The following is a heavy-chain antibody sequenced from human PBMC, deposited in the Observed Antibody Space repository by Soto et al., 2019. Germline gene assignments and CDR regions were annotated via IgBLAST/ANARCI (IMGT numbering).Heavy chain of an antibody. V-gene: IGHV4-30-2*01. CDR3: ARGYLSTLYSGYENWFDP. J-gene: IGHJ5*02. Sequence: TSETLSLTCAVSGGSISSGGYSWSWIRQPPGKGLEWIGYIYHSGSTYYNPSLKSRVTISVDRSKNQFSLKLSSVTAADTAVYYCARGYLSTLYSGYENWFDPWGQGTLVTVSS. CDR2: IYHSGST. D-gene: IGHD5-12*01. CDR1: GGSISSGGYS.